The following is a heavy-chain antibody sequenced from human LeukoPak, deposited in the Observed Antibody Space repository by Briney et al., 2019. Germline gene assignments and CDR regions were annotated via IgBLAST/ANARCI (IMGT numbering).Heavy chain of an antibody. J-gene: IGHJ4*02. Sequence: PGGSLRLSCAAFGFTFSDHIMNWVRQLPGKRLEWVAYVSGSGSTVYYADSVKGRFTISRDNGKSSLYLQMNSLRVEDTALYYCVRQFASWGQGTLVTVSS. V-gene: IGHV3-48*01. CDR3: VRQFAS. CDR2: VSGSGSTV. CDR1: GFTFSDHI.